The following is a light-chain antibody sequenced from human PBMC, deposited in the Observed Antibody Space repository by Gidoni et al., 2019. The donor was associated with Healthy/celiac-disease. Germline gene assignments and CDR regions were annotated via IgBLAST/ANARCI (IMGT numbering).Light chain of an antibody. CDR2: KAS. CDR1: QSISSW. CDR3: KQYNSYSRT. V-gene: IGKV1-5*03. J-gene: IGKJ1*01. Sequence: DIQTTQSPSTLSASVGDRVTITCRASQSISSWMACYQQKPWKAPKLLIYKASSLESRVTSRLRGSGSGTAFTLTISSLQPDDFATYYCKQYNSYSRTFGQGTKVEIK.